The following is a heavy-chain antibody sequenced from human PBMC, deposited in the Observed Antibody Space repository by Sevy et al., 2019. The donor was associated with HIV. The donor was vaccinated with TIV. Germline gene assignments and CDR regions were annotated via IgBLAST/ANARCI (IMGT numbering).Heavy chain of an antibody. Sequence: GGSLRLSCAASGFTVNSNYMTWVRQAPGKGLEGVSVIHSDDTTYHADSVKDRFTISRDNFKNTLYLHMSRLRAEDTAVYYCARGKSGYGYALNYWGQGPLVTVSS. D-gene: IGHD5-18*01. CDR3: ARGKSGYGYALNY. J-gene: IGHJ4*02. V-gene: IGHV3-66*01. CDR2: IHSDDTT. CDR1: GFTVNSNY.